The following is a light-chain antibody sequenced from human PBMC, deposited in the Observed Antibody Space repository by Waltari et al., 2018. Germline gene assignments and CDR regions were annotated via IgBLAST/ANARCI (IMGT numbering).Light chain of an antibody. CDR2: DAS. V-gene: IGKV3-11*01. CDR1: QSISSH. J-gene: IGKJ4*01. Sequence: EIVLTQSPATLSLSPGERATLSCWASQSISSHIAWYQHKPGQAPRLPVYDASNRATGIPARFSGSGSGTDFTLTIGSLEPEDFAVYYCQHGHTWPLSFGGGTKVEI. CDR3: QHGHTWPLS.